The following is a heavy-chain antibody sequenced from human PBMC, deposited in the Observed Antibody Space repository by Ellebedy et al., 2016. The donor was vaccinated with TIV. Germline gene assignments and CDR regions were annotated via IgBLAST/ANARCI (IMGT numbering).Heavy chain of an antibody. CDR2: INHGGST. CDR1: GGSLSGYY. CDR3: ARNGYGDNDGYWFDP. D-gene: IGHD4-17*01. J-gene: IGHJ5*02. Sequence: MPSETLSLTCAIYGGSLSGYYWSWIRQPPGKGLEWIGEINHGGSTNYSPSLNSRVTISADTSKNQFSLSLSSVTAADTAVYYCARNGYGDNDGYWFDPWGQGTLVTVSS. V-gene: IGHV4-34*01.